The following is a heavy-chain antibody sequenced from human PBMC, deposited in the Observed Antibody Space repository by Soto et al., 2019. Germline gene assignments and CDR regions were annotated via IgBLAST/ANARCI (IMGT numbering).Heavy chain of an antibody. Sequence: QVQLQESGPGLVKPSQTLSLTCTVSGGSISSGGYYWSWIRLEPGKGLEWIGHIYYSGSTYYNPPRKSRVTTSVDTSKNLFSLKVSSVTAADTAGYCCARGGIAAPAPFDYWGQGTLVTVCS. D-gene: IGHD6-25*01. CDR3: ARGGIAAPAPFDY. CDR2: IYYSGST. J-gene: IGHJ4*02. CDR1: GGSISSGGYY. V-gene: IGHV4-31*03.